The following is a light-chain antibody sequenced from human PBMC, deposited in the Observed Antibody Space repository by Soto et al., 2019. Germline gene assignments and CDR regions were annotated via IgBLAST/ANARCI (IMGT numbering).Light chain of an antibody. CDR2: DAS. CDR3: HQRTNWPIT. V-gene: IGKV3-11*01. CDR1: QNIGTY. Sequence: ETVLTQSPASLSFSPGERTPLSFWASQNIGTYLAWYQQKPGQAPRLLIYDASNRATGIPARFSGSGSGTDFTLTISSLEPEDFAVYYCHQRTNWPITFGQGTRLEIK. J-gene: IGKJ5*01.